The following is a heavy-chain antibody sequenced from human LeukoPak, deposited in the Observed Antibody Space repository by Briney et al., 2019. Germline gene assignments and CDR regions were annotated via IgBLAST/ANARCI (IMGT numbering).Heavy chain of an antibody. CDR3: ASVDIVATRVAW. J-gene: IGHJ4*02. CDR1: GVSISSYY. CDR2: IYVSGTT. D-gene: IGHD5-12*01. V-gene: IGHV4-59*08. Sequence: KTSETLSLTCTVSGVSISSYYWSWIRQPPGKGLEWIGYIYVSGTTNYNPSLKSRVTISVDMSKNQFSLRLSSATAADTAVYYCASVDIVATRVAWWGQGTPVTVSS.